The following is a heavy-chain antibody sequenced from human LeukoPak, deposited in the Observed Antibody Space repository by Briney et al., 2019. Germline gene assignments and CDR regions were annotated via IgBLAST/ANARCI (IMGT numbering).Heavy chain of an antibody. CDR3: ARELTYYYDRAADY. CDR2: IYTSGST. J-gene: IGHJ4*02. Sequence: SETLSLTCTVSGGSISSGSYYWSWIRQPAGKGLEWIGRIYTSGSTNYNPSLKSRVTISVDTSKNQFSLKLSSVTAADTAVYYCARELTYYYDRAADYWGQGTLVTVSS. CDR1: GGSISSGSYY. V-gene: IGHV4-61*02. D-gene: IGHD3-22*01.